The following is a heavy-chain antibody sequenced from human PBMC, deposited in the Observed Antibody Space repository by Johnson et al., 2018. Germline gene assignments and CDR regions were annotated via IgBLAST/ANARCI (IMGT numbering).Heavy chain of an antibody. CDR1: GFTFNTYA. CDR2: IDGSGATT. V-gene: IGHV3-23*04. D-gene: IGHD2-15*01. CDR3: AKDMDDIGGVVAATRGYYYGMDV. Sequence: EVQLVESGGGLVQPGGSLRLSCAASGFTFNTYAMSWVRQAPGKGLEWVSAIDGSGATTYYADSVKGRFTISRDNSKKTLYLQMNSLRAEDRAVYYCAKDMDDIGGVVAATRGYYYGMDVWGQGTTVSVSS. J-gene: IGHJ6*02.